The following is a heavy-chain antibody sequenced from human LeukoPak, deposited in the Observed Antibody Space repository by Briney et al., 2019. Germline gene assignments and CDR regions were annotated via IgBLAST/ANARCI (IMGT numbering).Heavy chain of an antibody. J-gene: IGHJ5*02. D-gene: IGHD2-8*01. Sequence: ASVKVSCKASGYTFTSYAMNWVRQAHGQGLEWMGWINTNTGNPTYAQGFTGRFVFSLDTSVSTAYLQIRSLKAEDTAVYYCARRPYCTNGVCYGELGFDPWGQGTLVTVSS. V-gene: IGHV7-4-1*02. CDR3: ARRPYCTNGVCYGELGFDP. CDR2: INTNTGNP. CDR1: GYTFTSYA.